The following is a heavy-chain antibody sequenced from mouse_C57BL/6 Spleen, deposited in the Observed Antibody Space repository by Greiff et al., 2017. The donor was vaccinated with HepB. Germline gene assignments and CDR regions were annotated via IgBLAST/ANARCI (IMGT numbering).Heavy chain of an antibody. CDR3: AREGDYGSSFFFDY. CDR2: ISYDGSN. CDR1: GYSITSGYY. J-gene: IGHJ2*01. V-gene: IGHV3-6*01. D-gene: IGHD1-1*01. Sequence: VQLKESGPGLVKPSQSLSLTCSVTGYSITSGYYWNWIRQFPGNKLEWMGYISYDGSNNYNPSLKNRISITRDTSKNQFFLKLNSVTTEDTATYYCAREGDYGSSFFFDYWGQGTTLTVSS.